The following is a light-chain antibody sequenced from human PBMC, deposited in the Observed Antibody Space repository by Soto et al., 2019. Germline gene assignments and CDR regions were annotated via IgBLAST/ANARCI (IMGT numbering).Light chain of an antibody. V-gene: IGKV3-20*01. CDR3: QQCGSSPRT. Sequence: EIVLTQSPGTLSLSPGERATLSCRASQSVSSSYLAWYQQKPGQAPRLLIYGASSRATGIPDRFSGSGSGTDFPLTISRLEPEDFAVYYCQQCGSSPRTFGKGTNVEIK. CDR2: GAS. J-gene: IGKJ1*01. CDR1: QSVSSSY.